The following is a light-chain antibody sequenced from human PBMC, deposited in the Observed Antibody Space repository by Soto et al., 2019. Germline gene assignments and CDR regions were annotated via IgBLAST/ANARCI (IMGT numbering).Light chain of an antibody. CDR3: QSYHSCRSGARV. CDR2: SNS. CDR1: SSNIGAGYD. Sequence: QSVLTQPPSVSGAPGQRVTISCTGSSSNIGAGYDVHWYQQLPRTAPKLLIYSNSNRPSGGPDRFSGSQSGTSASLALTGLHADDAADYYCQSYHSCRSGARVFGGGTELTVL. V-gene: IGLV1-40*01. J-gene: IGLJ2*01.